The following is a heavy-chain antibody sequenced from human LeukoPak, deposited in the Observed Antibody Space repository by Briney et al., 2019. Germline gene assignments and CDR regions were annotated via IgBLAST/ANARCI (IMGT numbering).Heavy chain of an antibody. J-gene: IGHJ6*03. V-gene: IGHV3-30*03. Sequence: AGSLRLSCAASGFTFSSYGMHWIRQAPGKGLEWVAVISYDGSNKYYADSVKGRFTISRDNSKNTLYLQMNSLRAEDTAVYYCASAGRDVYYYYMDVWGKGTTVTVSS. CDR3: ASAGRDVYYYYMDV. D-gene: IGHD5-24*01. CDR1: GFTFSSYG. CDR2: ISYDGSNK.